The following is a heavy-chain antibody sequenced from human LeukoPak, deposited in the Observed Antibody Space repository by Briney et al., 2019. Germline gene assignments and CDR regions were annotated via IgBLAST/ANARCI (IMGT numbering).Heavy chain of an antibody. CDR2: IKHDGSEK. V-gene: IGHV3-7*01. CDR1: GFIFTNYF. D-gene: IGHD3-3*01. CDR3: ATDRGWRTSGYYLYYFEY. Sequence: GGSLRLSCAASGFIFTNYFMSWVRQAPGKGLEWVASIKHDGSEKYYVDSVRGRFTISRDNTMNSLYLQMSSLRAEDTAVYYCATDRGWRTSGYYLYYFEYWGQGILVTYSS. J-gene: IGHJ4*02.